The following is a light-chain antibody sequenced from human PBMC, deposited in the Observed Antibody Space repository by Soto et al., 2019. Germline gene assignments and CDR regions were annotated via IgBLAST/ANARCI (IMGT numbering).Light chain of an antibody. CDR1: SSDVGGYNY. V-gene: IGLV2-14*01. CDR3: RSYYSSSPVV. J-gene: IGLJ2*01. Sequence: QSALTQPASVSGSPGQSITISCTGTSSDVGGYNYVSWYQQHPGKAPKLMIYDVSNRPSGVSNRFSGSKSGNTASLTISGLQAEDGAYYYFRSYYSSSPVVFGGGTKLTVL. CDR2: DVS.